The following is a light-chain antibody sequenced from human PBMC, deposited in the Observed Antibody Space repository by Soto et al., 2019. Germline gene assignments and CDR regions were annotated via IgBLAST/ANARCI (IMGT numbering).Light chain of an antibody. J-gene: IGKJ5*01. Sequence: QISQSPSLLSASVQDKFTIARRASQTISSWLAWYQQKPGKAPKLLIYEASTLKSGVPSRFSGSGSGTEFTLTISSLQPDDFATYYCQQYNSDSIAFGQGTRLEIK. V-gene: IGKV1-5*03. CDR1: QTISSW. CDR2: EAS. CDR3: QQYNSDSIA.